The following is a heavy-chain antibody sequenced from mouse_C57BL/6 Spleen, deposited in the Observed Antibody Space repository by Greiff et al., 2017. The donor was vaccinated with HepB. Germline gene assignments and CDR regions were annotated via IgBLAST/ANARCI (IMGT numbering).Heavy chain of an antibody. CDR1: GYTFTSYW. CDR3: AREGLYNFDY. V-gene: IGHV1-52*01. Sequence: VQLQQPGAELVRPGSSVKLSCKASGYTFTSYWMHWVKQRPIQGLEWIGNIDPSDSETYYNQKFKDKATLTVDKSSSTAYMQLSSLTSEDSAVYYCAREGLYNFDYWGQGTTLTVSS. D-gene: IGHD3-3*01. CDR2: IDPSDSET. J-gene: IGHJ2*01.